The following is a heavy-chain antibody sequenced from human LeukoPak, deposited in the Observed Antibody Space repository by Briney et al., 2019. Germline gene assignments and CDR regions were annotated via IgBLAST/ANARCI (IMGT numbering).Heavy chain of an antibody. V-gene: IGHV3-66*02. Sequence: GGSLRLSCAASGFSVSSSYMSWVRQAPGKGLEWVLAIYSGGDTYYADSVKGRLTISRDSSQNTLYLQMTSSRVEDTAVYYCAISTSWNGIFDYWGQGTLVTVSS. CDR2: IYSGGDT. D-gene: IGHD6-13*01. CDR3: AISTSWNGIFDY. CDR1: GFSVSSSY. J-gene: IGHJ4*02.